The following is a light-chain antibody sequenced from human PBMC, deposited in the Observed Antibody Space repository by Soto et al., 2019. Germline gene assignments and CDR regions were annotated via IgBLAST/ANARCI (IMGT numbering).Light chain of an antibody. J-gene: IGLJ1*01. CDR1: SSDVGGYNY. CDR3: SSYTSSSTLYV. Sequence: LTQPASVSGSPGQSITISCTGTSSDVGGYNYVSWYQQHPGKAPKLMTYEVSNRPSGVSNRFSGSKSGNTASLTISGLQAEDEADYYCSSYTSSSTLYVFGTGTKVTVL. CDR2: EVS. V-gene: IGLV2-14*01.